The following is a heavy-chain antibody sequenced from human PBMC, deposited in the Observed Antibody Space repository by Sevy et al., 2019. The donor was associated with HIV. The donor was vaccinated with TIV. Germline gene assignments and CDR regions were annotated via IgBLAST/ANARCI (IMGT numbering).Heavy chain of an antibody. Sequence: SETLSLTCTVSGGSISSGGYYWSWIRQHPGKGLEWIGYIYYSGSTYYNPSLKSRVTISVDTSKNQFSLKLSPVTAADTAVYYCARERAHGSSNWFDPWGQGTLVTVSS. CDR1: GGSISSGGYY. D-gene: IGHD6-6*01. J-gene: IGHJ5*02. V-gene: IGHV4-31*03. CDR2: IYYSGST. CDR3: ARERAHGSSNWFDP.